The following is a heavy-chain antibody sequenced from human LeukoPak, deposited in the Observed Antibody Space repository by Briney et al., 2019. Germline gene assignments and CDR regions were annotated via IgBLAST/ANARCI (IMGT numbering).Heavy chain of an antibody. CDR2: ISGSGGST. Sequence: GGSLRLSCVVSRFTYSSHAMSWVRQAPGKGLEWVSGISGSGGSTYYADSVKGRFTISRDNSKNTLYLQMNSLRAEDTAVYYCARDSLWFGESSLDYWGQGTLVTVSS. D-gene: IGHD3-10*01. CDR3: ARDSLWFGESSLDY. J-gene: IGHJ4*02. V-gene: IGHV3-23*01. CDR1: RFTYSSHA.